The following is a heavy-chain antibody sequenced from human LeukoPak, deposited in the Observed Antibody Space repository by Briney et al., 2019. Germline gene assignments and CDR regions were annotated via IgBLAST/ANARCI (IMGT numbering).Heavy chain of an antibody. V-gene: IGHV3-23*01. CDR2: ITGSGGRT. Sequence: GGSLRLSCAASGFTFSSYAMSWVRQAPGKGLEWVSAITGSGGRTYYADSVKGRFTISRDNSKNTLYPQMNSLRAEDTAVYYCAKDRLSGWPNDAFDIWGQGTMVTVSS. CDR1: GFTFSSYA. CDR3: AKDRLSGWPNDAFDI. J-gene: IGHJ3*02. D-gene: IGHD6-19*01.